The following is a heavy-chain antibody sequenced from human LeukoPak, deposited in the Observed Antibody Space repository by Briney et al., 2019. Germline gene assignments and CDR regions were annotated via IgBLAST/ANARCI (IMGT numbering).Heavy chain of an antibody. D-gene: IGHD3-16*01. CDR3: ARVRGPEDS. CDR2: INHSGST. V-gene: IGHV4-34*01. Sequence: SETLSLTCTVSGGSISSYYWSWIRQPPGKGLEWIGEINHSGSTNYNPSLKSRVTISVDTSKNQFSLKLSSVTAADTAVYYCARVRGPEDSWGQGTLVTVSS. J-gene: IGHJ4*02. CDR1: GGSISSYY.